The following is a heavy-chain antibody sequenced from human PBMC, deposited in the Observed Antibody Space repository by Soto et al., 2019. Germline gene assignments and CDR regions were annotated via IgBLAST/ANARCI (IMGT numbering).Heavy chain of an antibody. J-gene: IGHJ3*02. CDR2: TIAVFNTA. V-gene: IGHV1-69*06. CDR1: GGTLSDHG. Sequence: QVQLEQSGAEVKKPGSSVKVSCKASGGTLSDHGVAWLRQAPGQGLEWMGGTIAVFNTAKYAQKFQGRDTVTADIFTNIAYMELSSLRSEDTGVYFWARGVYGSGNYYTGPSAFDIWGQGTMVIVSS. CDR3: ARGVYGSGNYYTGPSAFDI. D-gene: IGHD3-10*01.